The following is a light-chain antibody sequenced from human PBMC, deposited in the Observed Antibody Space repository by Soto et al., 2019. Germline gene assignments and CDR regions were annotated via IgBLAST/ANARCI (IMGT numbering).Light chain of an antibody. CDR1: QSVSSNN. J-gene: IGKJ3*01. CDR2: GAS. Sequence: EIVLTQSPGTLSLSPGERATLSCRASQSVSSNNLAWYQQRRGQAPRVVIYGASTRATGIPERFSGSGSGTDFTITISRLEAEDFGVYYWQQYGRSPFTFGHGTKVDIK. V-gene: IGKV3-20*01. CDR3: QQYGRSPFT.